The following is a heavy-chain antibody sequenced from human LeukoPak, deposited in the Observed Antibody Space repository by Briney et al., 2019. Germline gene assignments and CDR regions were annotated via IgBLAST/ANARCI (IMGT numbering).Heavy chain of an antibody. CDR3: AKSPKYYNDSSGYYPTPLYYFDY. D-gene: IGHD3-22*01. Sequence: PGGSLRLSCAASGFTFSSYAMSWVRQAPGKGLEWVSAISGSGGSTYYADSVKGRFTISRDNSKNTLYLQMNSLRAEDTAVYYCAKSPKYYNDSSGYYPTPLYYFDYWGQGTLVTVSS. V-gene: IGHV3-23*01. J-gene: IGHJ4*02. CDR1: GFTFSSYA. CDR2: ISGSGGST.